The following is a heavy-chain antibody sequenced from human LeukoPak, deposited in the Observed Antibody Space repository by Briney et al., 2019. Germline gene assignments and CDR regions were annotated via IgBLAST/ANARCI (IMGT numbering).Heavy chain of an antibody. CDR1: GYTFTSYG. V-gene: IGHV1-18*04. D-gene: IGHD3-10*01. CDR3: VRVVVRGVNWFEP. CDR2: ISANNGNT. J-gene: IGHJ5*02. Sequence: ASVKVSCKASGYTFTSYGIGWVRQAPGQGLEWMGWISANNGNTNYAQKFQGRVTMTTDTCTCTVYMELRRLTSDGSGVYYCVRVVVRGVNWFEPWGQGTLVTVCS.